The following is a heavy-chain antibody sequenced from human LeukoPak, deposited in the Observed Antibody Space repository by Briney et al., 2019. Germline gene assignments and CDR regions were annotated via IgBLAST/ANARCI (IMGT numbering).Heavy chain of an antibody. V-gene: IGHV4-59*01. CDR3: ARLSGGSHSNWFDP. Sequence: SETLSLTCTVSGGSISSYYWSWIRQPPGKGLEWIGYIYYSGSTNYNPSLKSRVTISVDTSKNQFSLNLSSVTAADTAVYFCARLSGGSHSNWFDPWGQGTLVTVSS. D-gene: IGHD1-26*01. CDR1: GGSISSYY. CDR2: IYYSGST. J-gene: IGHJ5*02.